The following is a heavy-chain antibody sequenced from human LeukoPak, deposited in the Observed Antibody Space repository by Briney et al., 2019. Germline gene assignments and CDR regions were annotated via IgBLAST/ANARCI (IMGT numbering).Heavy chain of an antibody. D-gene: IGHD1-20*01. CDR1: GGSVNSGSYY. V-gene: IGHV4-30-2*01. CDR3: ARTRRYNWNPPSWFDP. J-gene: IGHJ5*02. Sequence: SETLSLTCTVSGGSVNSGSYYWSWIRQPPGKGLEWIGYIYHSGSTYYNPSLKSRVTISVDTSKNQFSLKLSSVTAADTAVYYCARTRRYNWNPPSWFDPWGQGTLVTVSS. CDR2: IYHSGST.